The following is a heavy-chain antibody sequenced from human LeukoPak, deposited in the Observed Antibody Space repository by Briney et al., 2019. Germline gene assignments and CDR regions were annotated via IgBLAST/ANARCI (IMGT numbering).Heavy chain of an antibody. CDR1: AFTFSTYG. D-gene: IGHD6-6*01. CDR3: ARGYSSSRDY. V-gene: IGHV3-30*02. CDR2: IRYDGSNK. Sequence: PGGSLRLSCAASAFTFSTYGMHWVRQAPGKGLEWVAFIRYDGSNKYYADSVKGRFTISRDNSKNTLYLQMNSLRADDTAIYYCARGYSSSRDYWGQGILVTVSS. J-gene: IGHJ4*02.